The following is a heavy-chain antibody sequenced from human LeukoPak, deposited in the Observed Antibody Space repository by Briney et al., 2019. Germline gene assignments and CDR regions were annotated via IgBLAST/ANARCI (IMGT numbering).Heavy chain of an antibody. CDR1: GFTFSSYS. D-gene: IGHD3-16*02. J-gene: IGHJ4*02. CDR2: ISSSSSCI. V-gene: IGHV3-21*01. CDR3: AREGMITFGGVIAAFDY. Sequence: GGSLRLSCAASGFTFSSYSMNWVRQAPGKGLEWVSSISSSSSCIYYADSVKGRFTISRDNAKNSVYLQMNSLGAEDTAVYHCAREGMITFGGVIAAFDYWGQGTLVTVSS.